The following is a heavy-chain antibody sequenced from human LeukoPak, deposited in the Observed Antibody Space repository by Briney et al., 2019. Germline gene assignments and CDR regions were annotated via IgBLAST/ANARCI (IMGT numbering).Heavy chain of an antibody. V-gene: IGHV4-59*08. CDR3: AGHRYNSGPFDS. CDR1: DDSSTSNY. D-gene: IGHD5-18*01. J-gene: IGHJ4*02. CDR2: MDFSGST. Sequence: SETLSLTCTVSDDSSTSNYWRWIRQPPGKGLEWIGYMDFSGSTNYNPSLKSRVTISLDTSKNQLSLMLRSVTAADTALYYCAGHRYNSGPFDSWGQGTLVTVSS.